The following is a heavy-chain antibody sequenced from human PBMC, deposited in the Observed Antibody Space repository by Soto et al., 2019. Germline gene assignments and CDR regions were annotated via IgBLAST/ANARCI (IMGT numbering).Heavy chain of an antibody. CDR1: GYTFTSYY. CDR3: ARVSSSWGPAKFDY. V-gene: IGHV1-46*01. Sequence: GASLKVSCKASGYTFTSYYMHWVRQAPGQGLEWMGIINPSGGSTSYAQKFQGRVTITRDTSASTAYMELSSLRSEDTAVYYCARVSSSWGPAKFDYWGQGTLVTVSS. D-gene: IGHD6-13*01. CDR2: INPSGGST. J-gene: IGHJ4*02.